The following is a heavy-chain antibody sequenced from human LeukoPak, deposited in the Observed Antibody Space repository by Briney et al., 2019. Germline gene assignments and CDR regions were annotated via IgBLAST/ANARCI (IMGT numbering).Heavy chain of an antibody. J-gene: IGHJ4*02. Sequence: SETLSLTCTVPGGSISSYYWSWIRHPPAKGLEWIGYTYYNGSTNYNPSLKSRVTISVDTSKNQFSLKLSSVTAADTAVYYCARDDSDYGDYFASWGQGTLVTVSS. CDR1: GGSISSYY. D-gene: IGHD5-12*01. CDR3: ARDDSDYGDYFAS. CDR2: TYYNGST. V-gene: IGHV4-59*01.